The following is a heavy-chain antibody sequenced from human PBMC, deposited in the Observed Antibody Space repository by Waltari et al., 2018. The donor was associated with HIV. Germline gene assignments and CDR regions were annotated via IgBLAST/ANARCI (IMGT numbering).Heavy chain of an antibody. Sequence: VQLLESGGSLVQPGGSLRRAWAASGVHLSSHALSWVRQAPGKGREWVSSFSGSGASTYYADSVKGRFTISRDNSKNTLYLQMNRLRADDTAVYYCAKDSNYVRSGPIDYWGQGTLVTVSS. CDR3: AKDSNYVRSGPIDY. J-gene: IGHJ4*02. CDR2: FSGSGAST. D-gene: IGHD3-22*01. CDR1: GVHLSSHA. V-gene: IGHV3-23*01.